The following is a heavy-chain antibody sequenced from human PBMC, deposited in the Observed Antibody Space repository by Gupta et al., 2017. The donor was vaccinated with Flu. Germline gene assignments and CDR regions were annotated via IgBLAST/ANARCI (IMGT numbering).Heavy chain of an antibody. D-gene: IGHD5-24*01. CDR1: RFIFSSSW. CDR3: SRDVGYNQFDY. V-gene: IGHV3-7*01. Sequence: DERLVESGGGLVQRGGSLRLSCAASRFIFSSSWTIRVRQTPGTGVAWVANIKEDGSMKNYVDSVKGRFTITRNNAKNSLYLQMNSLRVEDTAVYYCSRDVGYNQFDYWGQGTLVTVSS. CDR2: IKEDGSMK. J-gene: IGHJ4*02.